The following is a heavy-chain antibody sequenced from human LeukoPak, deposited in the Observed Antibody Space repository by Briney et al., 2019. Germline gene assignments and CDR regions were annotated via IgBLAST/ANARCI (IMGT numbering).Heavy chain of an antibody. D-gene: IGHD6-13*01. CDR1: GGSFSGCY. J-gene: IGHJ4*02. Sequence: SETLSLTCAVYGGSFSGCYWSWIRQPPGKGLEWIGEINHSGSTNYNPSLKSRVTISVDTSKNQFSLKLSSVTAADTAVYYCADRGEQQLVTGGYWGQGTLVTVSS. CDR3: ADRGEQQLVTGGY. CDR2: INHSGST. V-gene: IGHV4-34*01.